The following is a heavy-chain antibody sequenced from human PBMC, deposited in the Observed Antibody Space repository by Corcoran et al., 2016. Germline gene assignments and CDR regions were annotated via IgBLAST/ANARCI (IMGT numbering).Heavy chain of an antibody. CDR2: IYHSGST. CDR3: ARPGVRGVDWFDP. D-gene: IGHD3-10*02. J-gene: IGHJ5*02. V-gene: IGHV4-38-2*02. CDR1: GYSISSGYY. Sequence: QVQLQESGPGLVKPSETLSLTCTVSGYSISSGYYWGWIRQPPGKGLEWIGSIYHSGSTYYNPSLKSRVTISVDTSKNQFSLKLSSVTAADTAVYYCARPGVRGVDWFDPWGQGTLVTVSS.